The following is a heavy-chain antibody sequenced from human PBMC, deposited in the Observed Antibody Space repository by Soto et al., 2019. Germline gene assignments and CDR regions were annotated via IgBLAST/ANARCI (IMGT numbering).Heavy chain of an antibody. V-gene: IGHV3-33*08. CDR1: GFTFSSYG. D-gene: IGHD6-13*01. J-gene: IGHJ1*01. Sequence: GGSLRLSCAASGFTFSSYGMHWVRQAPGKGLEWVAVIWYDGSNKYYADSVKGRFTISRDNSKNTLYLQMNSLRAEDTAVYYCARDRGSSSFEYFQHWGQGTLVTVSS. CDR3: ARDRGSSSFEYFQH. CDR2: IWYDGSNK.